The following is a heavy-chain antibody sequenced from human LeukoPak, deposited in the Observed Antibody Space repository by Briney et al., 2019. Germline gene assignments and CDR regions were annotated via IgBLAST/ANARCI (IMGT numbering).Heavy chain of an antibody. Sequence: GGSLRLSCAASGFNFSAYNMDWVRQAPGKGLEWVSRIIRDGSSTSYADSVRGRFTISRDNAKNTLSLQMNSLRDEDTAVYYCVRDGDGYNFDYWGQGTLVAVSS. CDR2: IIRDGSST. J-gene: IGHJ4*02. D-gene: IGHD5-24*01. CDR3: VRDGDGYNFDY. V-gene: IGHV3-74*01. CDR1: GFNFSAYN.